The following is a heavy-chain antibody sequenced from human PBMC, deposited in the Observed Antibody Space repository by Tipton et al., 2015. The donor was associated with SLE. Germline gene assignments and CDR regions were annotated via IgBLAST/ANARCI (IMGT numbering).Heavy chain of an antibody. J-gene: IGHJ5*02. Sequence: TLSLTCTVSGGSVSSGSYYWSWIRQPAGKGLEWIGHIQSSGNTNYNPSLKSRVTISIDVAKNQFSLKLSSVTAADTAVYYCARLPTGFPNWFDPWGQGTLVTVSS. CDR3: ARLPTGFPNWFDP. CDR2: IQSSGNT. D-gene: IGHD4-17*01. CDR1: GGSVSSGSYY. V-gene: IGHV4-61*09.